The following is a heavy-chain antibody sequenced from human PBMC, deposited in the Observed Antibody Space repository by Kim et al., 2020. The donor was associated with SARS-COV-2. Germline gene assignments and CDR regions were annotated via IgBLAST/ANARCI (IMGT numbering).Heavy chain of an antibody. CDR2: IRSKGYGGTT. V-gene: IGHV3-49*03. Sequence: GGSLRLSCTTSGFNFGDYAMSWFRQAPGKGLEWVSSIRSKGYGGTTEYAATVKGRFAISRDDSKIIAYLQMNSLTIVDTCLYYCTRGPRSGSYAYWGQGALVTVSS. CDR1: GFNFGDYA. J-gene: IGHJ4*02. D-gene: IGHD1-26*01. CDR3: TRGPRSGSYAY.